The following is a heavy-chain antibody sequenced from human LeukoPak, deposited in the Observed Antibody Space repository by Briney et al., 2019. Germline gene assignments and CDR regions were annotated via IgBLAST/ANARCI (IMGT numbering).Heavy chain of an antibody. J-gene: IGHJ5*02. Sequence: GGSLRLSCAASGFTFSSYSMSWVRQAPGKGLEWVSSISGNSVHILYADSVKGRFTISRDNAKNSLSLQMNSLRAEDTAVYYCARGETRGATPGFDPWGQGTLVTVSS. CDR2: ISGNSVHI. CDR1: GFTFSSYS. V-gene: IGHV3-21*01. D-gene: IGHD1-26*01. CDR3: ARGETRGATPGFDP.